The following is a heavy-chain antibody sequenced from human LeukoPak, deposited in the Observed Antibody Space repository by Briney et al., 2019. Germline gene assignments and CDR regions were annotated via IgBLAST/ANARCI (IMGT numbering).Heavy chain of an antibody. CDR2: IYHSGST. Sequence: SETLSLTCTVSGYSISSGYYWGWIRQPPGKGLEWIGSIYHSGSTYYNPSLKSRVTISVDTSKNQFSLKLSSVTAADTAVYYCARETLYYDFWSGYDWFDPWGQGTLVTVSS. D-gene: IGHD3-3*01. J-gene: IGHJ5*02. V-gene: IGHV4-38-2*02. CDR1: GYSISSGYY. CDR3: ARETLYYDFWSGYDWFDP.